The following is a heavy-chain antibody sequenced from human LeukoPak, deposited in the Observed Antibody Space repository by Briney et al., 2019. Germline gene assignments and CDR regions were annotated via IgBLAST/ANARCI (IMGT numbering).Heavy chain of an antibody. CDR2: ISSSSSYI. D-gene: IGHD3-3*01. CDR1: GFTSSSYS. CDR3: ARDSPNAYDFWSGYLDLGYMDV. J-gene: IGHJ6*03. V-gene: IGHV3-21*01. Sequence: GGSLRLSCAASGFTSSSYSMNWVRQAPGKGLEWVSSISSSSSYIYYADSVKGRFTISRDNAKNSLYLQMNSLRAEDTAAYYCARDSPNAYDFWSGYLDLGYMDVWGKGTTVTVSS.